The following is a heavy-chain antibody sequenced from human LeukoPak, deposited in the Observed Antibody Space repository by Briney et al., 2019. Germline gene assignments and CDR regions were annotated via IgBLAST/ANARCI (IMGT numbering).Heavy chain of an antibody. J-gene: IGHJ5*02. D-gene: IGHD4-17*01. Sequence: SETLSLTCTVSGGSISSGGYYRSWIRQHPGKGLEWIGYIYYSGSTYYNPSLKSRVTISVDTSKNQFSLKLSSVTAADTAVYYCARSTTVTTLNWFDPWGQGTLVTVSS. CDR2: IYYSGST. V-gene: IGHV4-31*03. CDR3: ARSTTVTTLNWFDP. CDR1: GGSISSGGYY.